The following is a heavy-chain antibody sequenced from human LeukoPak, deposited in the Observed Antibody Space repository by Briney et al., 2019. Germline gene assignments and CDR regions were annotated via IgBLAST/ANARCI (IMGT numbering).Heavy chain of an antibody. CDR3: ASHQVYSSGWEVAHTTPQLEYFQH. V-gene: IGHV4-4*07. J-gene: IGHJ1*01. CDR2: IYTSGST. D-gene: IGHD6-19*01. Sequence: SETLSLTCTVSGGSISSYYWNWIRQPAGKGLEWIGRIYTSGSTNYNPSLKSRVTMSVDTSKNQFSLRLSSMTAADTAVYYCASHQVYSSGWEVAHTTPQLEYFQHWGQGTLVTVSS. CDR1: GGSISSYY.